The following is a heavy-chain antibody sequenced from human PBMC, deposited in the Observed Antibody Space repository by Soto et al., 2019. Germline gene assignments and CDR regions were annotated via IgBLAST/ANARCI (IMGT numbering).Heavy chain of an antibody. J-gene: IGHJ4*02. CDR3: VSHGYNYNDFDY. D-gene: IGHD5-18*01. CDR1: GGSIISSSHY. Sequence: PSETLSLTCTVSGGSIISSSHYWDWIRQPPGKGLEWIGTIYYSGTTDYNPPLKSRVTISVDTSKNQFSLAMSSVTAADTAVYYCVSHGYNYNDFDYWGQGTLVTVSS. CDR2: IYYSGTT. V-gene: IGHV4-39*01.